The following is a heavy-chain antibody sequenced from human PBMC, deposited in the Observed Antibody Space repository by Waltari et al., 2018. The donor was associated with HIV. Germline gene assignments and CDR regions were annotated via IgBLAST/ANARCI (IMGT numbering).Heavy chain of an antibody. J-gene: IGHJ3*02. CDR3: ARLFYYDTTGYINNAFDI. CDR1: GYTFTNYW. V-gene: IGHV5-51*03. CDR2: IYPFDSDT. Sequence: EVQLVQSGAEVRKSGESLKISCKASGYTFTNYWNAWVLQMSVEGLEWMGIIYPFDSDTRYNPSFEGQITISADKSLATAYLEWNNLNASDAAIYYCARLFYYDTTGYINNAFDIWGQGTVVTVS. D-gene: IGHD3-22*01.